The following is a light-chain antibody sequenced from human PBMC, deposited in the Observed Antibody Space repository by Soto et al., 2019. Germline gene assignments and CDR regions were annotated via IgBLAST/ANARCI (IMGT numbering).Light chain of an antibody. CDR1: QSLLHSNGYNY. CDR2: LGS. Sequence: DIVMTQSPLSLPVTPGEPASISCRSSQSLLHSNGYNYLDWYLQKPGQSPQLLIYLGSNRASGVPERFSGSGSGTDFTLKISRVEAEYVGVYYCMQALQTPPTFGQGTRLEIK. CDR3: MQALQTPPT. V-gene: IGKV2-28*01. J-gene: IGKJ5*01.